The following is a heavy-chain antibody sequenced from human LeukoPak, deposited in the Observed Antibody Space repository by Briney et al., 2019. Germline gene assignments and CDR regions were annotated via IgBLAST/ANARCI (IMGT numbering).Heavy chain of an antibody. Sequence: SETLSLTCAVYGGSFSGYYWSWIRQPPGKGPEWIGEINHSGSTNYNPSLKSRVTISVDTSKNQFSLKLSSVTAADTAVYYCARTKNYGSGWTYYYYYYMDVWGKGTTVTVSS. V-gene: IGHV4-34*01. J-gene: IGHJ6*03. D-gene: IGHD6-19*01. CDR3: ARTKNYGSGWTYYYYYYMDV. CDR2: INHSGST. CDR1: GGSFSGYY.